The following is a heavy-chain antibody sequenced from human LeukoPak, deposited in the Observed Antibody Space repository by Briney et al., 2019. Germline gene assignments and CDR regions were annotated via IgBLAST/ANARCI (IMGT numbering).Heavy chain of an antibody. D-gene: IGHD2-2*01. CDR3: ARKSVVPAAIHFDY. CDR2: IKQDGSEK. J-gene: IGHJ4*02. V-gene: IGHV3-7*01. CDR1: GFTFSSYW. Sequence: GGSLRLSCAASGFTFSSYWMSWVRQAPGKGLEWVANIKQDGSEKYYVDSVKGRFTISRDNAKNSLYLQMNSLRAEDTAVYYCARKSVVPAAIHFDYWGQGTLVTVSS.